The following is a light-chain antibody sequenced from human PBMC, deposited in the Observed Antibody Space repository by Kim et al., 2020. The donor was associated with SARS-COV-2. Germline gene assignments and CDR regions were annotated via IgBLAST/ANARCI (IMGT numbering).Light chain of an antibody. Sequence: MSLSPGARANLSCRASQTVSTCCLAWHQQRPGQAPRLLIYATSKRATGIPDRFRGSGSGTDFTLTISRLEPEDFAVYYCQQYGKAFGQGTKVDIK. J-gene: IGKJ1*01. CDR2: ATS. CDR1: QTVSTCC. V-gene: IGKV3-20*01. CDR3: QQYGKA.